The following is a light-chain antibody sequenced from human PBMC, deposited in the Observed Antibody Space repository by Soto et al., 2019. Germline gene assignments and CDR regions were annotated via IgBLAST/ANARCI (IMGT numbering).Light chain of an antibody. V-gene: IGKV3-20*01. Sequence: EIVLTQSPGTLSLSPGERATLSCRASQSVSSSYLAWYQQKPGQAPRLLIYGASSRATGIPDRFSGSGSGTYFTLTISTLGPEVFAVYYCQQYGSPPLTFGGGTKVEIK. CDR3: QQYGSPPLT. CDR2: GAS. CDR1: QSVSSSY. J-gene: IGKJ4*01.